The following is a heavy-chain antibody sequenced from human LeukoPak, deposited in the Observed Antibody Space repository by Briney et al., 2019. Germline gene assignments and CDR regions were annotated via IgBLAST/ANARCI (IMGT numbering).Heavy chain of an antibody. V-gene: IGHV4-34*11. CDR3: AGYGSGSYYVNWFDP. D-gene: IGHD3-10*01. J-gene: IGHJ5*02. CDR2: IFYSGST. Sequence: PSETLSLTCAVYGGSLSGYYWSWIRQPPGKGLGWIWYIFYSGSTYNNPSLKSRVNISIDTSKNEFSLNLSSVTVADTAVYYCAGYGSGSYYVNWFDPWGQGTLVIVSS. CDR1: GGSLSGYY.